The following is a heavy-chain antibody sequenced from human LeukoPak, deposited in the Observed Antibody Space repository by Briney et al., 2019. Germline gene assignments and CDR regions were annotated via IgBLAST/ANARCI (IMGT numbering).Heavy chain of an antibody. V-gene: IGHV3-48*03. CDR2: ISSSGSTI. Sequence: GGSLRLSCAASGFTFSSYEMNWVRQALGKGLEWVSYISSSGSTIYYADSVKGRFTISRDNAKNSLYLQMNSLRAEDTAVYYCARDYGGSSPFDYWGQGTLVTVSS. CDR3: ARDYGGSSPFDY. CDR1: GFTFSSYE. J-gene: IGHJ4*02. D-gene: IGHD4-23*01.